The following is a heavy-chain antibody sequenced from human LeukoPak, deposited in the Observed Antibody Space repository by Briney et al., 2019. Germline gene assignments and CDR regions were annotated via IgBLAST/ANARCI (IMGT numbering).Heavy chain of an antibody. CDR2: VYYSGGT. J-gene: IGHJ4*02. V-gene: IGHV4-31*03. Sequence: PSETLSLTCTVSGDSVSSGAYYWNWIRQHPGKGLVWLGYVYYSGGTYYNPSLKRRFDISIDKSWNQFSLKLSAVTATDTAVYYCARGPRSRGYCDYWGQGTLVTVSS. D-gene: IGHD2-21*02. CDR1: GDSVSSGAYY. CDR3: ARGPRSRGYCDY.